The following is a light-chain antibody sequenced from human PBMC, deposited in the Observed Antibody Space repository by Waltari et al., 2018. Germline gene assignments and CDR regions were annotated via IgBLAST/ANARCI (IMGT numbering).Light chain of an antibody. J-gene: IGKJ1*01. CDR2: KAS. V-gene: IGKV1-5*03. CDR3: QQYKSPTWT. CDR1: QSISGR. Sequence: DIQMTQSPSTLSAFVGDRVTITCRASQSISGRLAWYQQKPGKAPNHLIFKASPLESGVPSRFSGSGSGTEFTLTINSLQPDDFATYYCQQYKSPTWTFGQGTKVEIK.